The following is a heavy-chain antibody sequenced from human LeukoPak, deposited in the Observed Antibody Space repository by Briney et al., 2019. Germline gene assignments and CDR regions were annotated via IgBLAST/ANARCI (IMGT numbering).Heavy chain of an antibody. V-gene: IGHV4-34*01. D-gene: IGHD3-9*01. CDR1: GGSFSGYY. J-gene: IGHJ4*02. Sequence: SETLSLTCAVYGGSFSGYYWSWIRQPPGKGLEWIGEINHSGSTNYNPSLQSRVTISVDTSKNQFSLKLSSVTAADTAVYYCARVNYDILTGYYKDYWGQGTLVTVSS. CDR3: ARVNYDILTGYYKDY. CDR2: INHSGST.